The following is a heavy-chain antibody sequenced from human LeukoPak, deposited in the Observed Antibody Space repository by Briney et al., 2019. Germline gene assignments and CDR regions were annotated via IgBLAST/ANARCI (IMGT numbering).Heavy chain of an antibody. CDR3: ARHVGGLDY. Sequence: SETLSLPCTVSVGSYSSSRDYWGWIRQPPGKGLEWIGSIYYSGSTYYNPSLKSRVTISVDTSKNQFSLKLSSVTAADTAVYYCARHVGGLDYWSQGTLVTVSS. J-gene: IGHJ4*02. CDR2: IYYSGST. D-gene: IGHD3-10*01. CDR1: VGSYSSSRDY. V-gene: IGHV4-39*01.